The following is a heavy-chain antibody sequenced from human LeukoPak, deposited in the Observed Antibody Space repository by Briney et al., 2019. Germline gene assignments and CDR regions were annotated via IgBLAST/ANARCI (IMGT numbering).Heavy chain of an antibody. Sequence: ASVKVSRKASGYTFTSYGISWVRQAPGQALEWVGWISAYNGNTNYAQKLQGRVTMTTDTSTSTAYMELRSLRSDDTAVYYCARKNYYGSGSYTYYYYGMDVWGQGTTVTVSS. J-gene: IGHJ6*02. D-gene: IGHD3-10*01. CDR2: ISAYNGNT. CDR3: ARKNYYGSGSYTYYYYGMDV. CDR1: GYTFTSYG. V-gene: IGHV1-18*01.